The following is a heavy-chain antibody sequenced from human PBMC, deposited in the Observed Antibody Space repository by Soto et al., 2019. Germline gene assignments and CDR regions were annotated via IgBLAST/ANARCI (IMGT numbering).Heavy chain of an antibody. Sequence: GGSLRLSCAASGFTFSSYAMSWVRQAPGKGLEWVSAISGSGGSTYYADSVKGRFTISRDNSKNTLYLQMNSLRAEDTAVYYCAKIHCGGDCYSPYYYYGMDVWGQGTTVTVS. CDR2: ISGSGGST. CDR3: AKIHCGGDCYSPYYYYGMDV. J-gene: IGHJ6*02. D-gene: IGHD2-21*02. CDR1: GFTFSSYA. V-gene: IGHV3-23*01.